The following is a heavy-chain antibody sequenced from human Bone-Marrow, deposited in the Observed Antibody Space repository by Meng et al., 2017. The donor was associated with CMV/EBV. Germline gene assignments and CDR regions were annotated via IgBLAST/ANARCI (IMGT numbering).Heavy chain of an antibody. CDR1: GGTFSSYA. D-gene: IGHD2-2*01. Sequence: SVKVSCKASGGTFSSYAISWVRQAPGQGLEWMGGIIPIFGTANYAQKFQGRVTITTDESTSTAYMELSSLRSEDTAVYYCARLGYCSSTSCSPPSGMDVWGQGTTVTVYS. CDR3: ARLGYCSSTSCSPPSGMDV. V-gene: IGHV1-69*05. CDR2: IIPIFGTA. J-gene: IGHJ6*02.